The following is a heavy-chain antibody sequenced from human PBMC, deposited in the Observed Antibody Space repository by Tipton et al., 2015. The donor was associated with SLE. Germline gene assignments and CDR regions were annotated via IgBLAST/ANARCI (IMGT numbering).Heavy chain of an antibody. V-gene: IGHV3-30*04. CDR1: GFPFSNYA. D-gene: IGHD4-23*01. CDR3: ARPNQVHHYGNSAVAFDI. J-gene: IGHJ3*02. Sequence: RSLRLSCAASGFPFSNYAMDWVRQAPGKGLEWVALISYDETYKCYADSVKGRSTISRDNSKNTLYLEMNSLTTEDTAVYYCARPNQVHHYGNSAVAFDIWGQGTKVTVSS. CDR2: ISYDETYK.